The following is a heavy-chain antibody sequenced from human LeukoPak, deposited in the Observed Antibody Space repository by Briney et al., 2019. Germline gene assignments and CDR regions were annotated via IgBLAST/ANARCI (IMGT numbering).Heavy chain of an antibody. CDR1: GYTFTSYG. J-gene: IGHJ5*02. CDR2: ISAYNVNT. V-gene: IGHV1-18*01. CDR3: ARDLGYCSSTSCHRNCFDP. Sequence: APVKVSCKASGYTFTSYGISWVRQAPGQGLEWMGWISAYNVNTNYAQKLQGRVTMTTDTSTSIVYMELRSLRSDDTAVYYCARDLGYCSSTSCHRNCFDPWGQGTLVTVSS. D-gene: IGHD2-2*01.